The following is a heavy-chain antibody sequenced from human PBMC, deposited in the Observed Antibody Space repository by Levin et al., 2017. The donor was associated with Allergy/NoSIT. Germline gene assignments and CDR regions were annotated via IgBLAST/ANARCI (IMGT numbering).Heavy chain of an antibody. J-gene: IGHJ4*02. V-gene: IGHV3-23*01. D-gene: IGHD1-26*01. Sequence: QAGGSLRLSCAASGFTFSSYAMSWVRQAPGKGLEWVSAISGSGGSTYYADSVKGRFTISRDNSKNTLYLQMNSLRAEDTAVYYCAKRVGAIGAVDYWGQGTLVTVSS. CDR3: AKRVGAIGAVDY. CDR1: GFTFSSYA. CDR2: ISGSGGST.